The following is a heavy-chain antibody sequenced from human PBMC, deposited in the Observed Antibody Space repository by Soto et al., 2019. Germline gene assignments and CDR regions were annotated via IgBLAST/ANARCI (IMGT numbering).Heavy chain of an antibody. V-gene: IGHV3-48*02. CDR2: ISSNAATI. CDR1: GFTFSSYT. CDR3: ARAFNYYFDY. D-gene: IGHD1-1*01. J-gene: IGHJ4*02. Sequence: EVQLVESGGGLVQPGGSLRLSCAASGFTFSSYTMNWVRQAPGKGLEWVSYISSNAATIYYADSVKGRFTISRDNAKDSLYLQMNSRRDEDTAVYYCARAFNYYFDYWGQGTLVTVSS.